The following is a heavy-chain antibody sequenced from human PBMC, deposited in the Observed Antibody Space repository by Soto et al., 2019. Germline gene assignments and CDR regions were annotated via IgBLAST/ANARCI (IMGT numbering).Heavy chain of an antibody. CDR3: VGSRGWILDS. Sequence: EVLLVESGGGLVQPGGSLRLSCAASGLTSTTSWMNWVRQAPGKGLEWVANIKQQGGEKNYVESVQGRFSISRDDAKNTLYLEMNSLRVEDTAIYYCVGSRGWILDSWGQGTLVTVSS. J-gene: IGHJ4*02. CDR2: IKQQGGEK. CDR1: GLTSTTSW. D-gene: IGHD6-19*01. V-gene: IGHV3-7*03.